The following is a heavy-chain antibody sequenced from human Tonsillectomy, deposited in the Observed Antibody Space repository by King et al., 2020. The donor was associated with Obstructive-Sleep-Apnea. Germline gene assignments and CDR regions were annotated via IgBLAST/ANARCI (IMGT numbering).Heavy chain of an antibody. V-gene: IGHV1-2*04. D-gene: IGHD3-9*01. J-gene: IGHJ5*02. CDR3: ARAADYDILTGYLNWFDP. CDR2: INPNSGGT. Sequence: QLVQSGAEVKKPGASVKVSCKASGYTFTGYYMHWVRQAPGQGLEWMGWINPNSGGTNYAQKFQGWVTMTRDPSISTAYMALGRLRSDDTAVYYVARAADYDILTGYLNWFDPWGQGTLVTVSS. CDR1: GYTFTGYY.